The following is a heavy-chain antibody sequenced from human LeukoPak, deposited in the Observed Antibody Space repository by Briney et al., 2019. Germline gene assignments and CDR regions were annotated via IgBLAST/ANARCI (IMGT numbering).Heavy chain of an antibody. J-gene: IGHJ4*02. CDR1: GFTFSSYA. Sequence: GGSLRLSCAASGFTFSSYAMSWVRQAPGKGLEWVAHIKEDGGEKHYVDPVKGRFTISRDNAKNSLYLQMNSLRAEDTAMYYCVRDRGYCSGGTCYALWDYWGQGTLVTVSS. CDR3: VRDRGYCSGGTCYALWDY. V-gene: IGHV3-7*01. CDR2: IKEDGGEK. D-gene: IGHD2-15*01.